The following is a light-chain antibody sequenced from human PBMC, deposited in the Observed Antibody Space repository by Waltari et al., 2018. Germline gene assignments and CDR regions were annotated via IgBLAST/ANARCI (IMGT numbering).Light chain of an antibody. CDR3: QQYDISPLT. Sequence: EIALTPSPGPLSLSPGERATLSCRARQTVSTTYLAWYQQKPGQAPTLLSYGASSRATGIPDRFSGSGSGTDFSLTISSLEPEDFAVYYCQQYDISPLTFGGGTKVEIK. CDR2: GAS. V-gene: IGKV3-20*01. J-gene: IGKJ4*01. CDR1: QTVSTTY.